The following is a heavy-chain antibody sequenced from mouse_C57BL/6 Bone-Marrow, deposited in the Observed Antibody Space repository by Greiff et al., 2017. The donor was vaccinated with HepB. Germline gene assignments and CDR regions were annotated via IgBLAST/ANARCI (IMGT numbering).Heavy chain of an antibody. Sequence: EVMLVESGGGLVQPGGSMKLSCVASGFTFSNYWMNWVRQSPEKGLEWVAQIRLKSDNYATHYAESVKGRFTISRDDSKSSVYLQMNNLRAEDTGIYYCTDYYVYWYFDVWGTGTTVTVSS. V-gene: IGHV6-3*01. CDR3: TDYYVYWYFDV. CDR2: IRLKSDNYAT. J-gene: IGHJ1*03. D-gene: IGHD1-1*01. CDR1: GFTFSNYW.